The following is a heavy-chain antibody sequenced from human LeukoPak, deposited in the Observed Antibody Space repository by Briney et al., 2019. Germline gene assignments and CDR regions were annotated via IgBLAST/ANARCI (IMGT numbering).Heavy chain of an antibody. D-gene: IGHD5-12*01. CDR3: AKDSYGGYNDFGIDS. Sequence: PGGSLRLSCAASGFTFSSYGMHWVRQAPGKGLEWVAFIRYDGSNKYYADSVKGRFTISRDNSKNTLYLQMDSLRPEDTAIYYCAKDSYGGYNDFGIDSWGQGTLVSVSS. CDR2: IRYDGSNK. V-gene: IGHV3-30*02. CDR1: GFTFSSYG. J-gene: IGHJ4*02.